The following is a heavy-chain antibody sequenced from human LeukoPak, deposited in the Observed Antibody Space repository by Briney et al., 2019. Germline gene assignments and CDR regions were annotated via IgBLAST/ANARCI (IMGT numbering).Heavy chain of an antibody. CDR3: ARGLYYDYVWGSFPFDP. D-gene: IGHD3-16*01. V-gene: IGHV1-46*01. J-gene: IGHJ5*02. CDR2: INPSGGST. Sequence: APAKVSCKASGYTFTSYYMHWVRQAPGQGFEWMGIINPSGGSTSYAQKFQGRVTMTRDTSTSTVYMELSSLRSEDTAVYYCARGLYYDYVWGSFPFDPWGQGTLVTVSS. CDR1: GYTFTSYY.